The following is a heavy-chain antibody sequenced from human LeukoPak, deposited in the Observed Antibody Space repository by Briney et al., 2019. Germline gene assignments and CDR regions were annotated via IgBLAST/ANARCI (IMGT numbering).Heavy chain of an antibody. Sequence: GGSLRLSCEGSGFIFRSFAMNWVRQVPGKGLEWVSSISGNGRDTYYADSVKGRFTVSRDSPKNTLYLQMNSLLTDDTAVYYCTKDQEVATIGGYFDSWGQGALVTVSS. J-gene: IGHJ4*03. CDR2: ISGNGRDT. CDR1: GFIFRSFA. CDR3: TKDQEVATIGGYFDS. V-gene: IGHV3-23*01. D-gene: IGHD5-24*01.